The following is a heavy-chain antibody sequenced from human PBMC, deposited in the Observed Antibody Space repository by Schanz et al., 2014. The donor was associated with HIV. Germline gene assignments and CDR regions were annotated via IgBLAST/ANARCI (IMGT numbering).Heavy chain of an antibody. Sequence: QVHLVESGGGVVQPGRSLRLSCAASGFTFRNFGMHWVRQAPGKGLEWVAVIWYDGTNIDYADSVKGRFTVSRDNSKNMLYLQMNSLRAEDTAVYYCARGEAITYYYHYYGMDVWGQGTTVTVSS. CDR3: ARGEAITYYYHYYGMDV. CDR1: GFTFRNFG. J-gene: IGHJ6*02. D-gene: IGHD1-20*01. V-gene: IGHV3-33*01. CDR2: IWYDGTNI.